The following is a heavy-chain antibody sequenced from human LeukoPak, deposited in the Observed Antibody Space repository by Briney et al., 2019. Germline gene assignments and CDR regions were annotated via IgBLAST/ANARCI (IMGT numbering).Heavy chain of an antibody. J-gene: IGHJ4*02. V-gene: IGHV4-34*01. CDR3: TANPHRDGPLNY. CDR2: VNHSVSL. CDR1: GGSFSTYY. D-gene: IGHD5-24*01. Sequence: PSEXLSLTCAVSGGSFSTYYWSWVRQPPGKGLEWIGEVNHSVSLNYSPSLMSLVTMSVDTSMNQLSLKLTSVTAADTAVYYCTANPHRDGPLNYWGQGTLVTVSS.